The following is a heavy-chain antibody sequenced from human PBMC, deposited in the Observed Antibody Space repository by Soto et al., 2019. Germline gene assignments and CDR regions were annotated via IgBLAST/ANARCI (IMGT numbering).Heavy chain of an antibody. V-gene: IGHV3-30*18. J-gene: IGHJ4*02. CDR1: GFTFSSYG. CDR3: AKDGDGDLSYFDY. CDR2: ISYDGSNK. Sequence: GGSLRLSCAASGFTFSSYGMHWVRQAPGKGLEWVAVISYDGSNKYYADSVKGRFTISRDNSKNTLYLQMNSLRAEDTAVYYCAKDGDGDLSYFDYWGQGTLVTVSS. D-gene: IGHD4-17*01.